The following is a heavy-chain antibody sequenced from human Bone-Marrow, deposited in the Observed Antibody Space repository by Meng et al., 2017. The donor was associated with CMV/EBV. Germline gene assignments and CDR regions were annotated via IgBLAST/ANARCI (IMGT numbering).Heavy chain of an antibody. D-gene: IGHD6-19*01. CDR3: ASSLGSSGWPYYYYGMDV. Sequence: SVKVSCKASGYTFTSYDINWVRQATGQGLEWMGWIIPILGIANYAQKFQGRVTITADKSTSTAYMELSSLRSEDTAVYYCASSLGSSGWPYYYYGMDVWGQGTTVTVSS. J-gene: IGHJ6*02. CDR1: GYTFTSYD. CDR2: IIPILGIA. V-gene: IGHV1-69*10.